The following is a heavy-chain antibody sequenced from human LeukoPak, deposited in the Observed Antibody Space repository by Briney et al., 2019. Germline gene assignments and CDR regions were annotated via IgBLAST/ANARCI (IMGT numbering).Heavy chain of an antibody. J-gene: IGHJ4*02. CDR1: GFTFSSYS. CDR3: AKWGDYDILTGYYDSDY. Sequence: GGSLRLSCAASGFTFSSYSMNWVRQAPGKGLEWVSAIVGSGGSTYYADSVKGRFTISRDSPKNTLYLQMNSPRAEDTAVYYCAKWGDYDILTGYYDSDYWGQGTLVTVSS. V-gene: IGHV3-23*01. D-gene: IGHD3-9*01. CDR2: IVGSGGST.